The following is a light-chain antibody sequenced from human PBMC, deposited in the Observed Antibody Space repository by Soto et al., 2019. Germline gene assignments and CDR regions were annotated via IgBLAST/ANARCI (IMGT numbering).Light chain of an antibody. CDR3: QQSYNIQALS. Sequence: IRVTQSPSSLSASGGDTIAITFHVSQNIRNYLNWYQQKPGKAPKVLIYGAASLQSGVPSRFSGSGSGTKFTLTINSLQPEDYATYYCQQSYNIQALSVSGGTKVDIK. CDR2: GAA. V-gene: IGKV1-39*01. J-gene: IGKJ4*01. CDR1: QNIRNY.